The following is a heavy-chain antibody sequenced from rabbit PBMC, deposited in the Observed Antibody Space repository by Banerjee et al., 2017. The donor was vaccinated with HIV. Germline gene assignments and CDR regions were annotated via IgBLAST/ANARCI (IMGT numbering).Heavy chain of an antibody. Sequence: QSLEESGGGLVQPEGALALNCKASGFNIRSSYDMCWVRQAPGKGLEWIGCINTSSGNVVYASWAKGRFTISKSSSTTVTLQMTSLTAAYTATYFCARDLAGVVGWNFDLWGQGTLVTVS. CDR2: INTSSGNV. CDR3: ARDLAGVVGWNFDL. J-gene: IGHJ4*01. CDR1: GFNIRSSYD. D-gene: IGHD4-1*01. V-gene: IGHV1S40*01.